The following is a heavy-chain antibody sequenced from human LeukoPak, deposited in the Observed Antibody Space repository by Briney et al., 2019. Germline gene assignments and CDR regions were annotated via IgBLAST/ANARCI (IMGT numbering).Heavy chain of an antibody. CDR1: GYTFTGNF. V-gene: IGHV1-2*06. CDR3: ARGSTYYYDSSGYYRDY. J-gene: IGHJ4*02. Sequence: ASVKVSCKTSGYTFTGNFMHWVRQAPGQGLEWVGRINPKTGGTNFAQKFQGRVTLTRDTSISTAYMELSRLRSDDTAVYYCARGSTYYYDSSGYYRDYWGQGTLVTVSS. D-gene: IGHD3-22*01. CDR2: INPKTGGT.